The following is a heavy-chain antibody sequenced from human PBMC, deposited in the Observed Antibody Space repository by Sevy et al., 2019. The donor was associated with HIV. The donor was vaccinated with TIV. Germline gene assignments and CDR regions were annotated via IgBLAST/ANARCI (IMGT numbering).Heavy chain of an antibody. Sequence: GGSLRLSCAASGFSFSTYSMNWVRQAPGKGLEWVSYISSSSSTIYYAHSVKGRFTISRDNAKNSLDLQMNSLRAEDTALYYCARDKAYYDFWSGYDWGQGTLVTVSS. J-gene: IGHJ4*02. CDR3: ARDKAYYDFWSGYD. V-gene: IGHV3-48*01. CDR2: ISSSSSTI. CDR1: GFSFSTYS. D-gene: IGHD3-3*01.